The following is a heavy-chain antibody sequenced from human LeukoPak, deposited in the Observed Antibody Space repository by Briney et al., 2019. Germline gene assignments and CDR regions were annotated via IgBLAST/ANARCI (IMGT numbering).Heavy chain of an antibody. J-gene: IGHJ4*02. V-gene: IGHV3-21*01. CDR1: GFTFSSYS. CDR2: ISSSSSYI. Sequence: GGSLRLSCAASGFTFSSYSMNWVRQAPGKGLGWVSSISSSSSYIYYADSVKGRFTISRDNAKNSLYLQMNSLRAEDTAVYYCASLLEDSSSWYLGYWGQGTLVTVSS. D-gene: IGHD6-13*01. CDR3: ASLLEDSSSWYLGY.